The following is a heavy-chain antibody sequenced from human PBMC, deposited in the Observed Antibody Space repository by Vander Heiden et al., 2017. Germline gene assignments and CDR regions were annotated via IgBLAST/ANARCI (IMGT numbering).Heavy chain of an antibody. D-gene: IGHD6-6*01. V-gene: IGHV2-5*01. J-gene: IGHJ4*02. CDR1: GFSLITGGVA. Sequence: QITLKESGPTLVKPTQTLTLTCTFSGFSLITGGVAVGWIRQPPGKALEWLALIYGNDDKRYSPSLKSRLTITKDTSKNQVVLSMTNMDPVDTATYYYAHRQVSSFDYWGQGALVTVSS. CDR3: AHRQVSSFDY. CDR2: IYGNDDK.